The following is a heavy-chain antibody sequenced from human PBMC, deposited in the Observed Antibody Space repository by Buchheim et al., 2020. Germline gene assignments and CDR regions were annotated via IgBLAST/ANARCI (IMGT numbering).Heavy chain of an antibody. D-gene: IGHD2-15*01. V-gene: IGHV3-7*01. J-gene: IGHJ5*02. CDR1: GFTFSSYW. CDR2: IKQDGSEK. Sequence: EVQLVESGEGLVQPGGSLRLSCAASGFTFSSYWMSWVRQAPGKGLEWVANIKQDGSEKYYVDSVKGRFTISRDNAKNALYLQMNSLSAEHTAVYYWASQAMVAAKVGWFDPWGQGTL. CDR3: ASQAMVAAKVGWFDP.